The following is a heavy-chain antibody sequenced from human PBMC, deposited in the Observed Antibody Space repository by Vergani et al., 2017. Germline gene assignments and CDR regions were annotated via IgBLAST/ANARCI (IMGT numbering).Heavy chain of an antibody. J-gene: IGHJ4*02. CDR3: ARGDVPGPFDY. Sequence: VQLVESGGGVVQPGRSLRLSCAASGFTFSSYAMHWVRQAPGKGLEWVAVISYDGSNKYYADSVKGRFTISRDNCKNTLYLQMNSLRAEDTAVYYCARGDVPGPFDYWGQGTLVTVSS. CDR1: GFTFSSYA. V-gene: IGHV3-30-3*01. D-gene: IGHD1-1*01. CDR2: ISYDGSNK.